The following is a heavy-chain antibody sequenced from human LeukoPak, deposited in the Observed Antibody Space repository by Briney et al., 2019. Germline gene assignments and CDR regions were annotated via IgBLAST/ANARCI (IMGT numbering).Heavy chain of an antibody. CDR2: IKQDESEK. Sequence: GGSLRLSCAASGFTFSNYWMSWVRQAPGKGLEWVANIKQDESEKFYVDSVKGRFTISRDNAKNSLYLQMSNLRAEDTAVYFCARGGGLDVWGQGATVTVSS. V-gene: IGHV3-7*03. CDR1: GFTFSNYW. D-gene: IGHD3-16*01. CDR3: ARGGGLDV. J-gene: IGHJ6*02.